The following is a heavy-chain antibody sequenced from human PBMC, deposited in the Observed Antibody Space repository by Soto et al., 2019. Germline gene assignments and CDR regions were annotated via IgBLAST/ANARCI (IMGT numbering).Heavy chain of an antibody. J-gene: IGHJ4*02. CDR1: GYTFTSYY. CDR3: ARGNYGDYETYYFDY. Sequence: ASVKVSCKASGYTFTSYYMHWVRQAPGQGLEWMGIINPSGGSTSYAQKFQGRVTMTRDTSTSTVYMELSSLRSEDTAVYYCARGNYGDYETYYFDYWGQGTLVTVSS. CDR2: INPSGGST. D-gene: IGHD4-17*01. V-gene: IGHV1-46*01.